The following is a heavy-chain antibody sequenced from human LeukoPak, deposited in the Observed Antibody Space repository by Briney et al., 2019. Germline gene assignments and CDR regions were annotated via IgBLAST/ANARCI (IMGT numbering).Heavy chain of an antibody. D-gene: IGHD3-22*01. J-gene: IGHJ4*02. CDR1: GFTFSSYA. CDR3: AKGGSSAYYYARGFDY. CDR2: ISYDGSNK. Sequence: GRSLRLSCAASGFTFSSYAMHWVRQAPGKGLEWVAVISYDGSNKYYADSVKGRFTISRDNSKNTLYLQVNSLRAEDTAVYYCAKGGSSAYYYARGFDYWGQGTLVTVSS. V-gene: IGHV3-30-3*01.